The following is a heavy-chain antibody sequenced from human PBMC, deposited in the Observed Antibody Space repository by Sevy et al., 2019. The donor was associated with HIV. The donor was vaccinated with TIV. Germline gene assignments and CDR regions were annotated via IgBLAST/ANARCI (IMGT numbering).Heavy chain of an antibody. Sequence: GGSLRLSCSASGFTFSSYAMHWVRQAPGKGLEYVSAISSNGGSTYYANSVKVRFTISRDNSKNTLYLQMSSLRAEDTAVYYCVKDSDSTYSSPNDAFDIWGQGTMVTVSS. CDR3: VKDSDSTYSSPNDAFDI. CDR1: GFTFSSYA. V-gene: IGHV3-64D*06. CDR2: ISSNGGST. D-gene: IGHD6-13*01. J-gene: IGHJ3*02.